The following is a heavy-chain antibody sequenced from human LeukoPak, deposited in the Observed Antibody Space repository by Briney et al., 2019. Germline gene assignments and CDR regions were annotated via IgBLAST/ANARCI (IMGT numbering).Heavy chain of an antibody. D-gene: IGHD3-10*01. CDR1: GFTFDDYV. J-gene: IGHJ4*02. CDR3: ARKGYYGSGTYLDY. V-gene: IGHV3-20*04. Sequence: GGSLRLSCAASGFTFDDYVMRWVRQAPGKGLEWVSGINWNGDRTGYADSVRGRFTISRDNAKNSLYLQMNSLRAEDTALYYCARKGYYGSGTYLDYWGQGTLVTVSS. CDR2: INWNGDRT.